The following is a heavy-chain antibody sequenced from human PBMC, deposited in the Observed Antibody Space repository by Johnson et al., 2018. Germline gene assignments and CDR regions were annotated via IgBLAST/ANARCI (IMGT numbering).Heavy chain of an antibody. CDR1: GFTFSSYW. V-gene: IGHV3-7*01. D-gene: IGHD2/OR15-2a*01. CDR2: IKQDGSEK. Sequence: EVQLVESGGGLVQPGGSLRLSCAASGFTFSSYWMSWVRQAPGKGLEWVANIKQDGSEKYYVDSMKGRFTISRDNAKNSLYLQMSSLRAEDTAVDYCARNTRGAFDIWGQGTMVTDSS. J-gene: IGHJ3*02. CDR3: ARNTRGAFDI.